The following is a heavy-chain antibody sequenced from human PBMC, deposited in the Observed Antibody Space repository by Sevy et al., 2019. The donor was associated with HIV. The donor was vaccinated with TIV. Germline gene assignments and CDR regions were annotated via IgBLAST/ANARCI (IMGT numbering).Heavy chain of an antibody. J-gene: IGHJ6*02. Sequence: GGSLRLSCAASGFTFSDYYMSWIRQAPGKGLEWVSYISSSGSTIYYADSVKGRFTIARDNAKNSLYLQMNSLRAEDTAVYYCARGGIAAADPTYYSYYGMDVWGQGTTVTVSS. CDR1: GFTFSDYY. CDR3: ARGGIAAADPTYYSYYGMDV. D-gene: IGHD6-13*01. CDR2: ISSSGSTI. V-gene: IGHV3-11*01.